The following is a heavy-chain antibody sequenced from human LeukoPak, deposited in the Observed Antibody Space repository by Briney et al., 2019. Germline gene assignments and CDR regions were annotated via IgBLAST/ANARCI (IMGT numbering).Heavy chain of an antibody. CDR2: INSDGSWT. V-gene: IGHV3-74*01. Sequence: GGSLRLSCAASGNYWMHWVRQAPGKGLVWVSHINSDGSWTSYADSVKGRFTISKDNAKNTVYLQMNSLRAEDTAIYYCVSFYETYWGRGTLVTVSS. CDR3: VSFYETY. CDR1: GNYW. J-gene: IGHJ4*02. D-gene: IGHD2/OR15-2a*01.